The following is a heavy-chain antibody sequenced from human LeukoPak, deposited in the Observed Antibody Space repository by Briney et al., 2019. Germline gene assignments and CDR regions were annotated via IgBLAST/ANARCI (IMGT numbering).Heavy chain of an antibody. D-gene: IGHD2-2*02. CDR2: IIPIFCTA. CDR3: ARTLGYCSSTSCYTPFDY. J-gene: IGHJ4*02. CDR1: GGTFSSYA. V-gene: IGHV1-69*05. Sequence: SVKVSCKASGGTFSSYAISWVRQAPGQGLELMGGIIPIFCTANYAQKFQGRVTITTDESTSTAYMELSSLRSEDTAVYYCARTLGYCSSTSCYTPFDYWGQGTLVTVSS.